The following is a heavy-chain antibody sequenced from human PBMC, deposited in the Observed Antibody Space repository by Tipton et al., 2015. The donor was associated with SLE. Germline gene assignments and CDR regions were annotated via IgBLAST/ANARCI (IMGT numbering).Heavy chain of an antibody. CDR3: ARELPAFDI. V-gene: IGHV4-38-2*02. J-gene: IGHJ3*02. CDR2: IYHSGST. CDR1: GGSISSGYY. Sequence: TLSLTCTVSGGSISSGYYWGWIRQPPGKGLEWIGSIYHSGSTYYNPSLKSRVTISVDTSKNQFSLKLSSVTAADTAVYYCARELPAFDIWGQGTMVTVSS. D-gene: IGHD1-26*01.